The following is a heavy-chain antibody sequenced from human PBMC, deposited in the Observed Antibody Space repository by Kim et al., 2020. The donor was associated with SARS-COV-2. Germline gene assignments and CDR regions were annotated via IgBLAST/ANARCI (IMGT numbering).Heavy chain of an antibody. CDR2: IYYSGST. CDR3: ARASSVVSLRQQLVVNWFDP. D-gene: IGHD6-13*01. J-gene: IGHJ5*02. V-gene: IGHV4-39*07. Sequence: SETLSLTCTVSGGSISSSSYYWGWIRQPPGKGLEWIGSIYYSGSTYYNSSLKSRVTISVDTSKNQFSLKLSSVTAADTAVYYCARASSVVSLRQQLVVNWFDPWGQGTLVTVSS. CDR1: GGSISSSSYY.